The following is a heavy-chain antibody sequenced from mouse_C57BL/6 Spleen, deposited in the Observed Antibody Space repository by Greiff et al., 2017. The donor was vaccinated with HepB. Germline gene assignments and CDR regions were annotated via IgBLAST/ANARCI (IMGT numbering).Heavy chain of an antibody. CDR3: ARSLRSGPYYFDY. D-gene: IGHD1-1*01. CDR1: GYAFTNYL. Sequence: VQLQESGAELVRPGTSVKVSCKASGYAFTNYLIEWVKQRPGQGLEWIGVINPGSGGTNYNEKFKGQATLTADKSSSTAYMQLSSLTSEDSAVYFCARSLRSGPYYFDYWGQGTTLTVSS. CDR2: INPGSGGT. J-gene: IGHJ2*01. V-gene: IGHV1-54*01.